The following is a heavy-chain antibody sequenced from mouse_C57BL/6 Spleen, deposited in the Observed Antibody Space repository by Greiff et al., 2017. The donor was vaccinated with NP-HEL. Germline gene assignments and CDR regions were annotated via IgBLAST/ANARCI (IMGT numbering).Heavy chain of an antibody. CDR3: ARTDYPFAY. V-gene: IGHV1-26*01. J-gene: IGHJ3*01. D-gene: IGHD1-1*02. CDR1: GYTFTDYY. CDR2: INPNNGGT. Sequence: EVKLQQSGPELVKPGASVKISCKASGYTFTDYYMNWVKQSHGKSLEWIGDINPNNGGTSYNQKFKGKATLTVDKSSSTAYMELRSLTSEDSAVYYCARTDYPFAYWGQGTLVTVSA.